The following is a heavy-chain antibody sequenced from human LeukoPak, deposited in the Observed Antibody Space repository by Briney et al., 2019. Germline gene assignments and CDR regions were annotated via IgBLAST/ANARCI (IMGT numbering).Heavy chain of an antibody. V-gene: IGHV1-2*02. Sequence: ASVKVSCKPSGYTFTGYYMHWVRQAPGQGLEWMGWINPNSGGTNYAQKFQGRVTMTRDTSISTAYMELSRLRSDDTAVYYCARDERAAYCSSTSCNTAIDYWGQGTLVTVSS. CDR1: GYTFTGYY. CDR2: INPNSGGT. CDR3: ARDERAAYCSSTSCNTAIDY. D-gene: IGHD2-2*01. J-gene: IGHJ4*02.